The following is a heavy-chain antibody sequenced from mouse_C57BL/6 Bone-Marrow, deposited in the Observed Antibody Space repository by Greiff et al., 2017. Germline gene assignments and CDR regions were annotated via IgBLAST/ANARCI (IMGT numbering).Heavy chain of an antibody. D-gene: IGHD2-10*01. CDR2: IYPGSGNT. CDR1: GYTFTDYY. V-gene: IGHV1-76*01. CDR3: ARSGLLPDIDAMDY. Sequence: SGAELVRPGASVKLSCKASGYTFTDYYINWVKQRPGQGLEWIARIYPGSGNTYYNEKFKGKATLTAEKSSSTAYMQLSSLTSEDSAVYFCARSGLLPDIDAMDYWGQGTSVTVSS. J-gene: IGHJ4*01.